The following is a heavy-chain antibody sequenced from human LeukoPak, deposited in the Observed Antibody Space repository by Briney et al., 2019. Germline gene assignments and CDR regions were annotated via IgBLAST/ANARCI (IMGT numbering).Heavy chain of an antibody. Sequence: PGGSLRLSCSASGFTFSNYWMTWVRQSPGKGLEWVAIIKHDGSDKYCVDSVKGRFTISRDNAKNSLYLQMSSLRSEDTAVYYCARGYIHRNYYGSGSYYFDYWGQGTLVTVSS. D-gene: IGHD3-10*01. V-gene: IGHV3-7*03. CDR2: IKHDGSDK. CDR1: GFTFSNYW. CDR3: ARGYIHRNYYGSGSYYFDY. J-gene: IGHJ4*02.